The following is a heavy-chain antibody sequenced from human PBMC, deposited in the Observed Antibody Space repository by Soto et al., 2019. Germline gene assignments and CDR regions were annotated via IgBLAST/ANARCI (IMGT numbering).Heavy chain of an antibody. CDR3: ARSPGGGNSEGWFYYGMDV. D-gene: IGHD2-21*02. V-gene: IGHV3-33*01. CDR2: IWYDGSNK. CDR1: GFTFSSYG. Sequence: QVQLVESGGGVVQPGRSLRLSCAASGFTFSSYGMHWVRQAPGKGLEWVAVIWYDGSNKYYADSVKGRFTISRDNSKNTLYLQMNSLRAEDTAVYYCARSPGGGNSEGWFYYGMDVWGQGTTVTVSS. J-gene: IGHJ6*02.